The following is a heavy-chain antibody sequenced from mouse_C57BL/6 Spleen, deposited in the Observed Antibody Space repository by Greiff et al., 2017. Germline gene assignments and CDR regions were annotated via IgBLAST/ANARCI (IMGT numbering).Heavy chain of an antibody. V-gene: IGHV1-54*01. D-gene: IGHD2-14*01. CDR3: AREGVRRDFDY. Sequence: VQLQQSGAELVRPGTSVKVSCKASGYAFTNYLIEWVKQRPGQGLEWIGVINPGSGGTNYNEKFKGKATLTADKYSSTAYMQLSSLTSEDSAVYFCAREGVRRDFDYWGQGTTLTDSS. CDR1: GYAFTNYL. CDR2: INPGSGGT. J-gene: IGHJ2*01.